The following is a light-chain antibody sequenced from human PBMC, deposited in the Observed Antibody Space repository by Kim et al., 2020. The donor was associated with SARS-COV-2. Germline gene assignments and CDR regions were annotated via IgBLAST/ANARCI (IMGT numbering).Light chain of an antibody. J-gene: IGLJ1*01. CDR2: NNN. CDR1: SSNIGSNT. CDR3: AAWDDSLNYV. Sequence: PGQRVTISCSGSSSNIGSNTVNWYQQLPGTAPKHLIYNNNRRPSGVPDRFSGSKSGASASLAISGLQSEDEADYYCAAWDDSLNYVFGTGTKVTVL. V-gene: IGLV1-44*01.